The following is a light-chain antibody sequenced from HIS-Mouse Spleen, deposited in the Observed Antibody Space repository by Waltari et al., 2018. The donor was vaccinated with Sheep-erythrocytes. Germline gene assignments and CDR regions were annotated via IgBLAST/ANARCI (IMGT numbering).Light chain of an antibody. V-gene: IGLV3-10*01. CDR2: EDS. J-gene: IGLJ1*01. CDR3: YSTDSRGNHRV. CDR1: ALPKKY. Sequence: SYELTQPPSVSVSPGQTARITCSGDALPKKYAYWYQQKSGQAPVLVIYEDSKRPSGIPERVSGSSSGTMATLTISGAQVEDEADYYCYSTDSRGNHRVFGTETNVTVL.